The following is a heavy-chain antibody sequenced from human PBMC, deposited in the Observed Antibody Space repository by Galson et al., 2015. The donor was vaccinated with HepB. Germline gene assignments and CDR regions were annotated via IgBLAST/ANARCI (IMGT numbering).Heavy chain of an antibody. D-gene: IGHD3-22*01. J-gene: IGHJ3*02. V-gene: IGHV3-20*04. CDR3: ARSRDSSGYDAFDI. CDR1: GFSFNDYG. CDR2: INWSGGST. Sequence: LRLSCAASGFSFNDYGMSWVRQLPGKGLEWVSGINWSGGSTNYADSVKGRFTICRDNRKNSLYLQMTSLRGEETALYYCARSRDSSGYDAFDIWGQGTMVTVSS.